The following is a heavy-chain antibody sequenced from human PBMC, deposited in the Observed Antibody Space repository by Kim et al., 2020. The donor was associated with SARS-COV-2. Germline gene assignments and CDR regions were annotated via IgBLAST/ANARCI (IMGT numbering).Heavy chain of an antibody. V-gene: IGHV4-4*02. CDR2: ISHIGTA. CDR1: GDSFNNNNW. CDR3: VRSYIRGFGPTFDF. Sequence: SETLSLTCAVSGDSFNNNNWWSWVRQSPAKGLEWIGQISHIGTADYNPSLQSRVTMSVDKSKNVFSLNLTSMTAADTAVYYCVRSYIRGFGPTFDFWGQGALVTVSS. J-gene: IGHJ4*02. D-gene: IGHD1-1*01.